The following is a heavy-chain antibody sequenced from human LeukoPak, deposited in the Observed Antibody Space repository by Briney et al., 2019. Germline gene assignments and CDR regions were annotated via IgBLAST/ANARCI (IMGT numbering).Heavy chain of an antibody. Sequence: PSETLSLTCTVSGGSISTHYWGGIRQPPGKGLEWIADIFYSGSTNYNPSLKSRVTMSVDTSTHQFSLKLSSVTAADTAVYYCARGYCSSASCYIPSPYYMDVWGKGTTVTVSS. CDR1: GGSISTHY. J-gene: IGHJ6*03. V-gene: IGHV4-59*11. CDR3: ARGYCSSASCYIPSPYYMDV. D-gene: IGHD2-2*02. CDR2: IFYSGST.